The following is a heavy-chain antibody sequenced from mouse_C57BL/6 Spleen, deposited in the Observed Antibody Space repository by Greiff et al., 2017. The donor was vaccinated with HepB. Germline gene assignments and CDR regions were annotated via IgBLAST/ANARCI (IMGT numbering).Heavy chain of an antibody. V-gene: IGHV1-47*01. J-gene: IGHJ4*01. CDR1: GYTFTTYP. Sequence: VQLQQSGAELVKPGASVKMSCKASGYTFTTYPIEWMKQNHGQSLEWIGNFHPYNDDTKYNEKFKGKATLTVEKSSSTVYLELSRLTSDDSAVYYCARGLYDGYYAMDYWGQGTSVTVSS. D-gene: IGHD2-3*01. CDR2: FHPYNDDT. CDR3: ARGLYDGYYAMDY.